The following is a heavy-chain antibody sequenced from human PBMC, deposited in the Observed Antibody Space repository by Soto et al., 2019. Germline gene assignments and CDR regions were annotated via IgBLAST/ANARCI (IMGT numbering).Heavy chain of an antibody. V-gene: IGHV4-30-4*01. CDR1: GGSISSGDYY. J-gene: IGHJ4*02. Sequence: QVQLQESGPGLVKPSQTLSLTCTVSGGSISSGDYYWSWIRQPPGKGLEWIGYIYYSGSTYYNPSFKSPVTISVDASLIQFSLKLSSVTAADTAVYYCASNSYGYTFYDYWCQGTLVTVSS. CDR2: IYYSGST. D-gene: IGHD5-18*01. CDR3: ASNSYGYTFYDY.